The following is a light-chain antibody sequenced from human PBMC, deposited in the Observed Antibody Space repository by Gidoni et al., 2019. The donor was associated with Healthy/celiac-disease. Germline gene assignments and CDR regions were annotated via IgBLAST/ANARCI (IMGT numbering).Light chain of an antibody. J-gene: IGKJ4*01. CDR2: AAS. V-gene: IGKV1-8*01. Sequence: AIRMTQSPSSFSASTGDRVTITCRASQGISSYLAWYQQKPGKAPKLLIYAASNLQSGVTSRFSGSGSGTDFTLTISCLQSEDIATYYCQQYYSYPLTFGGGTKVEIK. CDR1: QGISSY. CDR3: QQYYSYPLT.